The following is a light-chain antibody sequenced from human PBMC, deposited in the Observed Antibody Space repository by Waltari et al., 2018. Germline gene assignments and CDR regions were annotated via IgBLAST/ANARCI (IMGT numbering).Light chain of an antibody. V-gene: IGKV3-20*01. CDR2: AAS. Sequence: VLTQPPGTLSLSPGERALLSCRASQSVSKYLAWYQQRPGQAPRLLIYAASTRATGVPDRCSGSGLGTDFSLTISRLEHEDFAVYYCQNHERLPATFGQGTKVKIK. CDR1: QSVSKY. CDR3: QNHERLPAT. J-gene: IGKJ1*01.